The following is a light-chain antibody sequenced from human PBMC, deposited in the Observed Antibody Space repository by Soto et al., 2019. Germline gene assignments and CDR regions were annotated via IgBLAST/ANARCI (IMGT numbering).Light chain of an antibody. CDR2: EDN. CDR1: SGSIDSNY. Sequence: FMLTQPHSVSESPGKTATISCTRSSGSIDSNYVQWFQQRPGSAPTTVIYEDNQRPSGVPDRFSGSIDSSSNSASLTISGLKTEDEADYYCQSYDSRNVVFGGGTKLTVL. J-gene: IGLJ2*01. V-gene: IGLV6-57*04. CDR3: QSYDSRNVV.